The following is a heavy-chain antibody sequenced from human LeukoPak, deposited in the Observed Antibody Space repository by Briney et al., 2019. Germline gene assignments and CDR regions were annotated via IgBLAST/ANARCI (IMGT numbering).Heavy chain of an antibody. Sequence: GASVKVSCKASGYTFTGYYIHWVRQAPGQGLEWMRWINPNSGGTNYAQKFQGRVTMTRDTSISTAYMELSRLRSDDTAVYYCARVIGGYDSSGYYDYWGQGTLVTVSS. CDR3: ARVIGGYDSSGYYDY. D-gene: IGHD3-22*01. CDR2: INPNSGGT. V-gene: IGHV1-2*02. CDR1: GYTFTGYY. J-gene: IGHJ4*02.